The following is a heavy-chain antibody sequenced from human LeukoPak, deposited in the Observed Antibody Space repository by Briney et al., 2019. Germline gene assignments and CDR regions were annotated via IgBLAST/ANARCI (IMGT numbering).Heavy chain of an antibody. J-gene: IGHJ6*02. CDR1: GFTVSSNY. CDR3: ARDRGVAGSNYYYYGMDV. Sequence: GGSLRLSCAASGFTVSSNYMSWVRQAPGKGLEWVSVIYSGGSTYYADSVKGRFTISRDNSKNTLYLQMNSLRAEDTAVYHCARDRGVAGSNYYYYGMDVWGQGTTVTVSS. D-gene: IGHD6-19*01. V-gene: IGHV3-53*01. CDR2: IYSGGST.